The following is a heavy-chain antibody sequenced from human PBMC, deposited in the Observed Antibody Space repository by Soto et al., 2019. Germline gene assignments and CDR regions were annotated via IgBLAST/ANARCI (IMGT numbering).Heavy chain of an antibody. V-gene: IGHV4-4*02. CDR2: IYYSGST. Sequence: SETLSLTCAVSGGSISSSNWLSWVRQPPGKGLEWIGEIYYSGSTNYNSSLKSRVTISVDKSKNQFSLQLRSVTAADTAVYYCARETYGDYVGYFDPWGQG. J-gene: IGHJ5*02. CDR1: GGSISSSNW. D-gene: IGHD4-17*01. CDR3: ARETYGDYVGYFDP.